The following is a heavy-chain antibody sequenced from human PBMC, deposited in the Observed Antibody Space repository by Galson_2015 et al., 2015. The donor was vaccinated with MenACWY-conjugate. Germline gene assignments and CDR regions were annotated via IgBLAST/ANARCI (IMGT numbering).Heavy chain of an antibody. CDR1: GFTFGSYA. V-gene: IGHV3-64*01. J-gene: IGHJ4*02. CDR3: ARTGFLLFGLDY. Sequence: SLRLSCAASGFTFGSYAMHWVRQAPGKGLEYVSAISSNGGSTYYANSVKGRFTISRDNSKNTLYLQMGSLRAEDMAVYYCARTGFLLFGLDYWGQGTLVTVSS. D-gene: IGHD2-21*02. CDR2: ISSNGGST.